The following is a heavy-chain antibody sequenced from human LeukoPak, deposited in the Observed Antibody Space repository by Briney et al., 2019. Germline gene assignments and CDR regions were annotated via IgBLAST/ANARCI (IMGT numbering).Heavy chain of an antibody. CDR3: AKDQSGYYRPFDY. D-gene: IGHD3-22*01. J-gene: IGHJ4*02. V-gene: IGHV3-23*01. CDR1: GSTFSGYA. Sequence: GGSLRLSCAASGSTFSGYAMSWVRQAPGKALEWVSAISGSGSNTYYADSVKGRFTISRDNSRNTLYLQMNSLGAEDSAVYYCAKDQSGYYRPFDYWGQGTLVTVSS. CDR2: ISGSGSNT.